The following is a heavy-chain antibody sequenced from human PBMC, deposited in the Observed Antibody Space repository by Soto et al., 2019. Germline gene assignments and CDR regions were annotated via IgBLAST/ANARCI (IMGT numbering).Heavy chain of an antibody. Sequence: PGGSLRLSCAVSGFTFSSYSMNWVRQAPGKGLEWVSYISSSSSTIYYADSVKGRFTISRDNAKNSLYLQMNSLRDEDTAVYYCARDTYYYDSSGYYLIDYWGQGTLVTVSS. CDR2: ISSSSSTI. CDR3: ARDTYYYDSSGYYLIDY. CDR1: GFTFSSYS. J-gene: IGHJ4*02. V-gene: IGHV3-48*02. D-gene: IGHD3-22*01.